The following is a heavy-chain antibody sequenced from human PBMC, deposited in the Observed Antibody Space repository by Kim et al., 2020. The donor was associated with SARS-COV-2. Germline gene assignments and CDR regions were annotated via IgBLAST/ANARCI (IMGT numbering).Heavy chain of an antibody. Sequence: SETLSLTCTVSGGSISSGGYYWSWIRQHPGKGLEWIGYIYYSGSTYYNPSLKSRVTISVDTSKNQFSLKLSSVTAADTAVYYCARDGGSSGWEPAYYYYGMDVWGQGTTVTVSS. CDR1: GGSISSGGYY. D-gene: IGHD6-19*01. V-gene: IGHV4-31*03. J-gene: IGHJ6*02. CDR3: ARDGGSSGWEPAYYYYGMDV. CDR2: IYYSGST.